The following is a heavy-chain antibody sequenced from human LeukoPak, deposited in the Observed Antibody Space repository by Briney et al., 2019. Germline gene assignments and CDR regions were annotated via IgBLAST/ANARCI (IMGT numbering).Heavy chain of an antibody. CDR3: AKPIAVVPSFDY. V-gene: IGHV3-23*01. CDR1: GFTFISYA. J-gene: IGHJ4*02. D-gene: IGHD6-19*01. CDR2: ISGSGGST. Sequence: GGSLRLSCAASGFTFISYAMSWVRQAPGKGLEWVSAISGSGGSTYYADSVKGRFTISRDNSKNTLYLQMNSLRAEDTAVYYCAKPIAVVPSFDYWGQGTLVTVSS.